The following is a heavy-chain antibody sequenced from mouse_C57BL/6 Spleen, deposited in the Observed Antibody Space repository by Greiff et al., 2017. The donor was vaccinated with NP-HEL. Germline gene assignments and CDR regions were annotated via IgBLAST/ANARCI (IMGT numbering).Heavy chain of an antibody. V-gene: IGHV1-69*01. CDR2: IDPSDSYT. J-gene: IGHJ2*01. CDR1: GYTFTSYW. CDR3: ARSAQEGYFDY. D-gene: IGHD3-2*02. Sequence: QVQLQQPGAELVMPGASVKLSCKASGYTFTSYWMHWVKQRPGQGLERIGEIDPSDSYTNYNQKFKGKSTLTVDKSSSTAYMQLSILTSEDSAVYYCARSAQEGYFDYWGQGTTLTVSS.